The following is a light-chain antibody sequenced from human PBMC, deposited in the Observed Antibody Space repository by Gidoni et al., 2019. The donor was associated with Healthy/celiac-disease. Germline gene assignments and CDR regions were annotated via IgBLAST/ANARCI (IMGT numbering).Light chain of an antibody. CDR1: QSISSY. J-gene: IGKJ1*01. CDR2: AAS. Sequence: DIKMTQSPSYLSASVGDRVTITCRASQSISSYLNWYQQKPGKAPKLLIYAASSLQSGVPSWFSGSGSATYFTLTISILQPEDFATYYCQQSYSTPPWTFGQGTKLEIK. V-gene: IGKV1-39*01. CDR3: QQSYSTPPWT.